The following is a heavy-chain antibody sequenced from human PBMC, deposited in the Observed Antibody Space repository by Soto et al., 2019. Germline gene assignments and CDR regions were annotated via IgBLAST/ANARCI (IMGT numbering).Heavy chain of an antibody. CDR2: ISGSGGST. Sequence: GGSLRLSCAASGFTFSSYAMSWVRQAPGKGLEWVSAISGSGGSTYYADSVKGRFTISRDNSKNTLYLQMNSLRAEDTAVYYCAHLPIFGVVIPDYYFDYWGQGTLVTVSS. V-gene: IGHV3-23*01. J-gene: IGHJ4*02. CDR3: AHLPIFGVVIPDYYFDY. CDR1: GFTFSSYA. D-gene: IGHD3-3*01.